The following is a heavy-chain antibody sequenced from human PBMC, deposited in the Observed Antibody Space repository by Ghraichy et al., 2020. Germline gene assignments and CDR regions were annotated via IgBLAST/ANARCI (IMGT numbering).Heavy chain of an antibody. Sequence: SETLSLTCTVSGGSISTSHWSWIRQPPEKGLEWIGYIDYSVNTIYNPSLKSRVSISLDTSKSQVSLKLSSVTAADTALYYCARVRGTSSGSLDFDCWGQGTLVTVSS. CDR1: GGSISTSH. CDR3: ARVRGTSSGSLDFDC. D-gene: IGHD1-26*01. CDR2: IDYSVNT. V-gene: IGHV4-59*01. J-gene: IGHJ4*02.